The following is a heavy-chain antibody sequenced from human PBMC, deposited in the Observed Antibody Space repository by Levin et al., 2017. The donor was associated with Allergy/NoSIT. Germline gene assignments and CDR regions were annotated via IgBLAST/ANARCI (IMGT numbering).Heavy chain of an antibody. Sequence: SQTLSLTCAVSGGSISSGGYSWSWIRQPPGKGLEWIGYIYHSGSTYYNPSLKSRVTISVDRSKNQFSLKLSSVTAADTAVYYCARVEADSSGYYFDYWGQGTLVTVSS. D-gene: IGHD3-22*01. V-gene: IGHV4-30-2*01. J-gene: IGHJ4*02. CDR1: GGSISSGGYS. CDR3: ARVEADSSGYYFDY. CDR2: IYHSGST.